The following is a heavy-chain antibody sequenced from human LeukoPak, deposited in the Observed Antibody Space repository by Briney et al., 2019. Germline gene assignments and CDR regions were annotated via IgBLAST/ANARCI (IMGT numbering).Heavy chain of an antibody. V-gene: IGHV4-59*01. J-gene: IGHJ5*02. CDR3: ARDLDMRAVWFDP. CDR1: GGSISSYY. D-gene: IGHD1-26*01. Sequence: SETLSLTCTVSGGSISSYYWSWIRQPPGKGLEWIGYIYYSGSTNYNPSLKSRVTISVDTSKNQFSLKLSSVTAADTAVYYCARDLDMRAVWFDPWGQGTLVTVSS. CDR2: IYYSGST.